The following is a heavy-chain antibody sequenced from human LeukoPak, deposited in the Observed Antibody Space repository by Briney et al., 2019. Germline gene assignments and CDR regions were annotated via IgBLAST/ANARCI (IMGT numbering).Heavy chain of an antibody. Sequence: GGSLRLACAACGFTVSSNYMSWVRQAAGKGLEWVSVIYSGGSTYYADSVKGRFTISRDNSKNTLNLQMNSLRAEDTAVYYCARHTYYDFWSGPIWFDPWGQGTLVTVSS. CDR1: GFTVSSNY. CDR3: ARHTYYDFWSGPIWFDP. V-gene: IGHV3-66*02. J-gene: IGHJ5*02. D-gene: IGHD3-3*01. CDR2: IYSGGST.